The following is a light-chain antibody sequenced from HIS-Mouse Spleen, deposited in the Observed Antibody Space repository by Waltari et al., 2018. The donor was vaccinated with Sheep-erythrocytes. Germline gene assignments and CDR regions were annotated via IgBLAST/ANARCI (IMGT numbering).Light chain of an antibody. V-gene: IGLV3-1*01. Sequence: SYELTQPPSVSVSPGQTASITCSGDKLGDKYACWYQQKPGKSPVLVIYQDSKRPSGIPERFSGSNSGNTATLPISGTQAMDEADYYCQAWDSSTAVFGGGTKLTVL. CDR1: KLGDKY. CDR2: QDS. CDR3: QAWDSSTAV. J-gene: IGLJ2*01.